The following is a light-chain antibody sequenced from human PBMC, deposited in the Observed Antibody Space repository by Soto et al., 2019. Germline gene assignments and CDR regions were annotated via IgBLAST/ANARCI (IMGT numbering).Light chain of an antibody. V-gene: IGKV3-15*01. CDR3: QQYDSWPFT. CDR1: QSVGSN. Sequence: EIVMTQSPATLSVSPGERATLSCRASQSVGSNLAWYQQKPGQAPRLLIYGASTRATGIPARFSGSGSGTEFTLTISSLQSEDSAIYYCQQYDSWPFTFGPGSKVHFK. CDR2: GAS. J-gene: IGKJ3*01.